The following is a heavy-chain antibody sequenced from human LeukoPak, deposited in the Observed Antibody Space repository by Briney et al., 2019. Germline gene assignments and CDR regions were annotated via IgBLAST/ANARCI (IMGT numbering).Heavy chain of an antibody. J-gene: IGHJ3*02. CDR1: GFTFSSYG. CDR2: ISNDGSNK. D-gene: IGHD3-10*01. Sequence: GRSLRLSCVASGFTFSSYGMHWVRRAPGKGLEWVAVISNDGSNKYYADSVKGRFTISRDNSKNTLYLHMNSLRAEDTAVYYCAKGRGAFDIWGQGTMVTVSS. V-gene: IGHV3-30*18. CDR3: AKGRGAFDI.